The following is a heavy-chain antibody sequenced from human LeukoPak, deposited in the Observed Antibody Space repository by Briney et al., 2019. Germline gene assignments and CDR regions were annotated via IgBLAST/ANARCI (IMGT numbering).Heavy chain of an antibody. Sequence: TLSLTCTVSGGSISSGSYYWSWIRQPAGQGLEWIGRIYTSGSTNYNPSLKSRVTISVDTSKNQFSLKLSSVTAADTAVYYCARDPRYYDSSGYFDYWGQGTLVTVSS. D-gene: IGHD3-22*01. J-gene: IGHJ4*02. V-gene: IGHV4-61*02. CDR1: GGSISSGSYY. CDR3: ARDPRYYDSSGYFDY. CDR2: IYTSGST.